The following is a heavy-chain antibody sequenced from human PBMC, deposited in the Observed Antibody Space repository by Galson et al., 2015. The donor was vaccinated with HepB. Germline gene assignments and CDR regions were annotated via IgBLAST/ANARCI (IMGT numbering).Heavy chain of an antibody. J-gene: IGHJ4*02. Sequence: QSGAEVKKSGESLKISCKGSGYYFPTWWIGWVRQRPGKGLEWMGIIFPDDSDTRYSPSFQGQVTMSAERSINTAYLQWSSLKASDTAMYYCARRRFDSSTTYNFDYWGPGTLVTVSS. CDR3: ARRRFDSSTTYNFDY. CDR2: IFPDDSDT. D-gene: IGHD2/OR15-2a*01. CDR1: GYYFPTWW. V-gene: IGHV5-51*03.